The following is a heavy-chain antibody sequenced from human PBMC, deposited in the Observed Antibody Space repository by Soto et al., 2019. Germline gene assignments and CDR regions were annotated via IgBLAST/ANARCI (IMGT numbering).Heavy chain of an antibody. V-gene: IGHV1-69*12. CDR2: IIPILGTA. CDR1: GGTFSSYA. Sequence: QVQLVQSGAEVKKPGSSVKVSCKASGGTFSSYAISWVRQAPGQGLEWMGGIIPILGTANYAQKLQGRVTITADESTSTAYMELSSLRSEDTAVYYCASELVPDATHPRDYYYYGMDVWGQGTTVTVSS. J-gene: IGHJ6*02. CDR3: ASELVPDATHPRDYYYYGMDV. D-gene: IGHD2-2*01.